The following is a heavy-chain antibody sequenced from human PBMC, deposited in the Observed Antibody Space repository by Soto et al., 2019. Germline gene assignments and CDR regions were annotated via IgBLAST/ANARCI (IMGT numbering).Heavy chain of an antibody. D-gene: IGHD3-3*01. CDR1: GGSLSRYF. CDR2: IYYSGST. V-gene: IGHV4-59*01. J-gene: IGHJ6*03. Sequence: QVQLQESGPELVKPSETLSLTCTVSGGSLSRYFWSWIRQPPGKGLEWIGYIYYSGSTNYNPSLKGRVTISVDTSKNQFSLNLRSATAADTAVYYCAREAVKDDFWSGYYSPYYYYYLDVWGKGTTVTVSS. CDR3: AREAVKDDFWSGYYSPYYYYYLDV.